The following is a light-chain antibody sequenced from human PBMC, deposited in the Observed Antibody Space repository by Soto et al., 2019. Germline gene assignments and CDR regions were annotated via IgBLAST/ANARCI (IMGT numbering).Light chain of an antibody. CDR3: GSWDSSLSAYV. J-gene: IGLJ1*01. V-gene: IGLV1-51*01. CDR1: SSNIGGNS. CDR2: DDN. Sequence: QSVLTHPRSVSSAPGHKVTISCSGSSSNIGGNSVSWYQQLPGTAPKLLIYDDNKRPSGIPDRFSGSKSGTSATLGITGFHTGDEADYYCGSWDSSLSAYVFGTGTKVTVL.